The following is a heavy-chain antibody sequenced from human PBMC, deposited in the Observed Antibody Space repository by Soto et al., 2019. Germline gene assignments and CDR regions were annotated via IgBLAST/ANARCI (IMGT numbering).Heavy chain of an antibody. V-gene: IGHV1-3*01. CDR1: GYTFTSYA. CDR2: INAGNGNT. Sequence: ASVKVSCKASGYTFTSYAMHWVRQAPGQRLEWMGWINAGNGNTKYSQKFQGRVTITRDTSASTAYMELSSLRSEDTAVYYCARSYYDSSGYYYFDYWGQGTLVTSPQ. CDR3: ARSYYDSSGYYYFDY. D-gene: IGHD3-22*01. J-gene: IGHJ4*02.